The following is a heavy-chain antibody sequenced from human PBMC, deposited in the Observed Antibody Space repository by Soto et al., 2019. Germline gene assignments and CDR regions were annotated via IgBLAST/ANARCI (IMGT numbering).Heavy chain of an antibody. V-gene: IGHV3-33*01. Sequence: PGGSLRLSWAASGFSFSSHGMHGVRQAPGKGVEWVAVIWYDGSSKFYAESVKGRFTISRDNSKTTLYLQMNSLRAEDTAVYYCAREPYSDYVMDVWGQGTQVTVSS. J-gene: IGHJ6*02. D-gene: IGHD3-16*01. CDR3: AREPYSDYVMDV. CDR2: IWYDGSSK. CDR1: GFSFSSHG.